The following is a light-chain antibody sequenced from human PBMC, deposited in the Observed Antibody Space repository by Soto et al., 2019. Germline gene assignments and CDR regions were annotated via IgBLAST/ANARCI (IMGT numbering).Light chain of an antibody. CDR2: GAS. J-gene: IGKJ1*01. CDR1: QSINNN. V-gene: IGKV3-15*01. Sequence: EVVMTQSPATLSVSPGERATLSCRASQSINNNLAWYQQKPGQVPRLLVYGASTRAAGIPARFSGSGSGTEFTLTISSLQSEDFAVYYCQQYTDWPLTFGQGTKV. CDR3: QQYTDWPLT.